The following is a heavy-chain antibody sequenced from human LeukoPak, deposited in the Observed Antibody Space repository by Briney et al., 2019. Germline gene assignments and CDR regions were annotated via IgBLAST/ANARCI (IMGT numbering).Heavy chain of an antibody. CDR1: GYTFTSYY. V-gene: IGHV1-46*01. D-gene: IGHD2-2*01. CDR3: ARVPGVGYCSSTSCYSSGMDV. Sequence: ASVKVSCKASGYTFTSYYMHWVRQAPGQGLEWMGIINPSGGNTSYAQKFQGRVTMTRDTSTSTVYMELSSLRSEDTAVYYCARVPGVGYCSSTSCYSSGMDVWGQGTTVTVSS. CDR2: INPSGGNT. J-gene: IGHJ6*02.